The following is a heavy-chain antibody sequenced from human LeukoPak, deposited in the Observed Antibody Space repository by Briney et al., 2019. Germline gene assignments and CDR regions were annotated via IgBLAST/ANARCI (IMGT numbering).Heavy chain of an antibody. CDR2: IDWDDDK. V-gene: IGHV2-70*04. Sequence: SGPTLLNPTPTLTLTCTFSGFSLSTSGMRVSWIRQPPGKALEWLARIDWDDDKSYSTSLKTRLTISKDTSKNQVVLTMTNMDPVDTATYYCARSPTKYCSGGSCYGAFDYWGQGTLVTVSS. CDR3: ARSPTKYCSGGSCYGAFDY. D-gene: IGHD2-15*01. CDR1: GFSLSTSGMR. J-gene: IGHJ4*02.